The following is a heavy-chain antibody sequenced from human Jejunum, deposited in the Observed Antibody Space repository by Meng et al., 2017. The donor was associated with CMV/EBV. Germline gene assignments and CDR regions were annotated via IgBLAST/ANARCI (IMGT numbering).Heavy chain of an antibody. D-gene: IGHD3-10*01. V-gene: IGHV4-59*01. Sequence: NVSGGSINDFYWSWIRQPPGKGLGWIGYTYYSGSTHYNPSLKSRVTISIDTSKKHFSLRLSSVTAADTAVYYCARDTFDRRNGMDVWGQGTSVTVSS. CDR1: GGSINDFY. CDR3: ARDTFDRRNGMDV. CDR2: TYYSGST. J-gene: IGHJ6*02.